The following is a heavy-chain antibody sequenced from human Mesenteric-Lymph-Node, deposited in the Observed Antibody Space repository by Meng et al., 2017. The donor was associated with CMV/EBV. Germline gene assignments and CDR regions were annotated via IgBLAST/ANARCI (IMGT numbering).Heavy chain of an antibody. V-gene: IGHV3-21*01. CDR1: GLTFSSYS. CDR2: IDSTGNYI. CDR3: ARDRGGSIEGAYYFDY. J-gene: IGHJ4*02. D-gene: IGHD2-15*01. Sequence: GESLKISCAASGLTFSSYSMNWVRQAPGKGLEWVSSIDSTGNYIYYADSLKGRFTISRDNAKNSLYLQMNSLRAEDTAVYYCARDRGGSIEGAYYFDYWGQGTLVTVSS.